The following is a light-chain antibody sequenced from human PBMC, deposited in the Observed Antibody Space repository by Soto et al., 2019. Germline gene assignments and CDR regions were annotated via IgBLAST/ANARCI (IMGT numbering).Light chain of an antibody. CDR3: SSYTSSSTLYV. J-gene: IGLJ1*01. CDR2: EVS. CDR1: SSDVGGYNY. Sequence: QSVLTQPASVSGSPGQSITISCTGTSSDVGGYNYVSWYQQHPGKAPTLMIYEVSNWPSGVSNRFSGSKSGNTASLTISGLQAEDEADYYCSSYTSSSTLYVFGTGTKLTVL. V-gene: IGLV2-14*01.